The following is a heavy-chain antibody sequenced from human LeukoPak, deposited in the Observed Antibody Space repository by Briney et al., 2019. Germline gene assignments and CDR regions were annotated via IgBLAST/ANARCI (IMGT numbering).Heavy chain of an antibody. CDR2: TKPDGSAE. V-gene: IGHV3-7*01. J-gene: IGHJ4*02. CDR3: DGGLSTNFDY. D-gene: IGHD5-24*01. CDR1: GFTFRNYW. Sequence: GGSLRLSCAASGFTFRNYWMGWVRQAPGKGLEWVANTKPDGSAEYYADSVRGRFTTSRDNANNFLYLQMNSLRAEDTAVYARDGGLSTNFDYWGQGTLVTVSS.